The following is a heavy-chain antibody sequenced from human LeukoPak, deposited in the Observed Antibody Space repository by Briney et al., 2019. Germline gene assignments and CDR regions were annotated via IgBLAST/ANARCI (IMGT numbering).Heavy chain of an antibody. Sequence: PSETLSLTCTVSGGSISSYYWSWIRQPPGKGLEWIGEINHSGSTNYNPSLKSRVTISVDTSKNQFSLKLSSVTAADTAVYYCAREHDYDDYWGQGTLVTVSS. CDR2: INHSGST. CDR3: AREHDYDDY. CDR1: GGSISSYY. V-gene: IGHV4-34*01. J-gene: IGHJ4*02.